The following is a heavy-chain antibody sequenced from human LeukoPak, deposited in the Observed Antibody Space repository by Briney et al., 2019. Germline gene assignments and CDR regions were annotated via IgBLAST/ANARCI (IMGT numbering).Heavy chain of an antibody. Sequence: PSETLSLTCTVSDYSISSGYYWGWIRQPPGKGLEWIGSIYHSGSTYYNPSLKSRVTISVDTSKNQFSLKVTSVTAADTAVYYFAKGYWSAYSKFDYWGQGALVTVSS. V-gene: IGHV4-38-2*02. CDR1: DYSISSGYY. J-gene: IGHJ4*02. CDR2: IYHSGST. D-gene: IGHD3-3*01. CDR3: AKGYWSAYSKFDY.